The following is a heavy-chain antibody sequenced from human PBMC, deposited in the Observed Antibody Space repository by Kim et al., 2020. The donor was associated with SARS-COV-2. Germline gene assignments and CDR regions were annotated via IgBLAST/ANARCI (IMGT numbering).Heavy chain of an antibody. J-gene: IGHJ4*02. CDR2: IKQDGSEK. Sequence: GGSLRLSCAASGFTFSSYCMSWVRQAPGKGLEWVANIKQDGSEKYYVDSVKGRFTISRDNAKNSLYLQMNSLRAEDTAVYYCARDLAWLLAHVYWGQGT. CDR3: ARDLAWLLAHVY. D-gene: IGHD3-3*01. V-gene: IGHV3-7*03. CDR1: GFTFSSYC.